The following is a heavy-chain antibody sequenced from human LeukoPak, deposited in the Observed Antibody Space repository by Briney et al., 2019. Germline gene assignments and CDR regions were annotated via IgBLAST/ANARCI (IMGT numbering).Heavy chain of an antibody. V-gene: IGHV1-2*02. Sequence: ASVKVSCKASGYTFTGYHIHWVRQAPGQGIEWMGWIDPNSGDTNSPQKFQGRVTMTRDTSISAAYMDLRSLRFDDTAVYYCARDFNAAFDSWGQGTLVTVSS. CDR3: ARDFNAAFDS. CDR1: GYTFTGYH. J-gene: IGHJ4*02. D-gene: IGHD2-2*01. CDR2: IDPNSGDT.